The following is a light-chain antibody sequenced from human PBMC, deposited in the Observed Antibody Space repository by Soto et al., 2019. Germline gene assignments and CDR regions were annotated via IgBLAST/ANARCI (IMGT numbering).Light chain of an antibody. CDR3: QQYGNPPPNA. J-gene: IGKJ2*01. CDR1: QSISSSY. CDR2: GAF. V-gene: IGKV3-20*01. Sequence: EIVLTQSPGTLSLSPGDRATLSCRASQSISSSYLAWYQQKPGQAPRVLIYGAFSRATGIPDRFSGSGSGTDFTLTISRLEPEDFAVYCCQQYGNPPPNAFGQGTKVEIK.